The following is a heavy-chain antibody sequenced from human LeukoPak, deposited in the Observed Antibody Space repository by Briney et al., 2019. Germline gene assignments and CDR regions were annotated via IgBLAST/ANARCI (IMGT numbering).Heavy chain of an antibody. Sequence: PETLSLTCSVFGGSTSSHYWSWIRHPPGEGLEWIGNIYYNGGTKDNPCIKSRVTISVDTSKKQVSLKLSSVTAADTAVYYCARGASYYYDSSGYFNDAYDIWGQGTMVTVSS. J-gene: IGHJ3*02. D-gene: IGHD3-22*01. V-gene: IGHV4-59*11. CDR1: GGSTSSHY. CDR2: IYYNGGT. CDR3: ARGASYYYDSSGYFNDAYDI.